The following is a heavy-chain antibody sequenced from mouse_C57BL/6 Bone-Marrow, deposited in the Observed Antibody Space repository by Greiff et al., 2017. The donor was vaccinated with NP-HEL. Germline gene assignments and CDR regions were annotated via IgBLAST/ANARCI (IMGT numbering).Heavy chain of an antibody. Sequence: EVKLEESGPVLVKPGASVKMSCKASGYTFTDYYMNWVKQSHGKSLEWIGVINPYNGGTSYNQKFKGKATLTVDKSSSTAYMELNSLTSEDSAVYYCARSSGGYWGQGTTLTVSS. CDR2: INPYNGGT. CDR1: GYTFTDYY. CDR3: ARSSGGY. V-gene: IGHV1-19*01. J-gene: IGHJ2*01.